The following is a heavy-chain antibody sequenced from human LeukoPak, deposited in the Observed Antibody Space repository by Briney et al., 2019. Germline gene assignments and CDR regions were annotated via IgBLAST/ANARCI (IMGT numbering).Heavy chain of an antibody. J-gene: IGHJ4*02. V-gene: IGHV3-11*01. CDR1: GITFSDYY. Sequence: GGSLRLSCAVSGITFSDYYMSWIRQAPGKAPEWLSYISSSGNTIHYADSVKGQGRFTISRDNAKNSLYLQINSLRAEDTAVYFCARNHPSRNDGWPLFDYWVRGTLVTVSS. CDR2: ISSSGNTI. D-gene: IGHD1-1*01. CDR3: ARNHPSRNDGWPLFDY.